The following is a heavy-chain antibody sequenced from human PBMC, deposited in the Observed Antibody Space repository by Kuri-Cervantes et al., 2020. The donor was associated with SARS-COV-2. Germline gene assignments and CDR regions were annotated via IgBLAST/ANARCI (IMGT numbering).Heavy chain of an antibody. V-gene: IGHV4-30-2*01. D-gene: IGHD3-3*01. CDR2: IYHSGST. CDR1: GGSISSGGYY. CDR3: ARDLSLATYYDFWSGLYYFDY. Sequence: LRLSCTVSGGSISSGGYYWSWIRQPPGKGLEWIGYIYHSGSTYYNPSLKSRVTISVDRSKNQFSLKLSSVTAADTAVYYCARDLSLATYYDFWSGLYYFDYWGQGILVTVSS. J-gene: IGHJ4*02.